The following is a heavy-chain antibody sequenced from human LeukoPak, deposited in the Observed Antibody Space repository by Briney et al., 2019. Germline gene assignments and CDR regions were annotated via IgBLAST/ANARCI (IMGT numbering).Heavy chain of an antibody. D-gene: IGHD2-8*02. CDR1: GFTFSSYG. J-gene: IGHJ3*02. CDR2: IWYDGSNK. CDR3: ARVLVVYAILGAFDI. V-gene: IGHV3-33*01. Sequence: PGGSLRLSCAASGFTFSSYGMHWVRQAPGKGLEWVAVIWYDGSNKYYADSVKGRFTISRDNSKNTLYLQMNSLRAEDTAVDYCARVLVVYAILGAFDIWGQGTMVTVSS.